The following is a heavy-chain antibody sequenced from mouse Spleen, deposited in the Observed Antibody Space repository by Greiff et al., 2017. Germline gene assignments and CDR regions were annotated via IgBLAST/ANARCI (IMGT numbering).Heavy chain of an antibody. Sequence: DVMLVESGGGLVKPGGSLKLSCAASGFTFSSYAMSWVRQTPEKRLEWVATISDGGSYTYYPDNVKGRFTISRDNAKNNLYLQMSHLKSEDTAMYYCAREGITGTGRFAYWGQGTLVTVSA. V-gene: IGHV5-4*01. CDR2: ISDGGSYT. J-gene: IGHJ3*01. CDR3: AREGITGTGRFAY. CDR1: GFTFSSYA. D-gene: IGHD4-1*01.